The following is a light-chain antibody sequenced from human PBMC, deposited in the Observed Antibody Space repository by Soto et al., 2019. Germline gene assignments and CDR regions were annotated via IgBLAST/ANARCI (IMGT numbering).Light chain of an antibody. CDR1: QSVSSNY. CDR2: GAS. Sequence: EIVLTQSPGTLSVSPGERATLSCRASQSVSSNYLAWYQQKPGQAPRLLIYGASSRATGIPDRFSGSGSGTDLTLTISRLEPEDLAVYYCQQYGSSPYTFGQGTKLEIK. CDR3: QQYGSSPYT. V-gene: IGKV3-20*01. J-gene: IGKJ2*01.